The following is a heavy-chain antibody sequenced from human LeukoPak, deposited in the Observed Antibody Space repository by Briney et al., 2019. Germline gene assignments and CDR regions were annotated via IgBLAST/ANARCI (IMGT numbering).Heavy chain of an antibody. V-gene: IGHV4-39*07. CDR1: GGSIRSSSYY. Sequence: SETLSLTCTVSGGSIRSSSYYWGWIRQPPGRGLEWIGSIYYSGSTSYNPSLKSRVTISVDTSKNQFSLKLSSVTAADTAVYYCAKPDQITMVRGVIVSYAFDIWGQGTTVTVSS. CDR3: AKPDQITMVRGVIVSYAFDI. D-gene: IGHD3-10*01. J-gene: IGHJ3*02. CDR2: IYYSGST.